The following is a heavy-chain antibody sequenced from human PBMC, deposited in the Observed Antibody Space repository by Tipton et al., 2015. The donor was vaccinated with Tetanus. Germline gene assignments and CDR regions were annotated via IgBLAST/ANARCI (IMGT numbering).Heavy chain of an antibody. J-gene: IGHJ4*02. V-gene: IGHV4-61*01. CDR1: GGSVSRGSYY. D-gene: IGHD3-3*01. Sequence: TLSLTCTIFGGSVSRGSYYWAWIRQPPGRGLEYIGYILYGASTHYNPSLKGRVTVSADPSQNQFSLKLSSVTAADTGVYYCARIHDFLSGHFDFWGTGTLVTVSS. CDR2: ILYGAST. CDR3: ARIHDFLSGHFDF.